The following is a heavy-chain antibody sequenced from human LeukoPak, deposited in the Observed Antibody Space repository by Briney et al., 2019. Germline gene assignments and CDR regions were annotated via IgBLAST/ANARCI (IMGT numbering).Heavy chain of an antibody. V-gene: IGHV1-46*01. Sequence: ASVKVSCKASGYTFTIYYMHWVRQAPGQGLEWMGIINPSGDSTSYEQRFQGRLTMTRDTSTNTVYMELSSLRSEDTAVYYCARHPSPQLHHFDYWGQGTLVTVSS. CDR2: INPSGDST. CDR1: GYTFTIYY. CDR3: ARHPSPQLHHFDY. D-gene: IGHD2-2*01. J-gene: IGHJ4*02.